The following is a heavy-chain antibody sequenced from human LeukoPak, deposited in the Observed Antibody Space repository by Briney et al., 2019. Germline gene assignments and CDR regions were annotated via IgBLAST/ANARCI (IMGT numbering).Heavy chain of an antibody. V-gene: IGHV1-46*01. CDR3: ASGGHIRVYDSNPYYGHY. J-gene: IGHJ4*02. Sequence: GASVKVSCKASGYTFSSYYMFWVRQAPGQGLEWMGIINPSRGSTSYAQRFQGRVTMTRDMSTSTVYMELSSLRLEDTAFYYCASGGHIRVYDSNPYYGHYWGQGTLVTASS. CDR2: INPSRGST. CDR1: GYTFSSYY. D-gene: IGHD3-22*01.